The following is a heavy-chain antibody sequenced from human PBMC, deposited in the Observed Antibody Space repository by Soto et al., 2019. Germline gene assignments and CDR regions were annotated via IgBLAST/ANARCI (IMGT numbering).Heavy chain of an antibody. J-gene: IGHJ2*01. CDR3: ARHVCVDWLSYFDL. V-gene: IGHV3-48*03. CDR2: IRNSGDTT. D-gene: IGHD5-12*01. Sequence: DVQLVESGGGLVQPGGSLRLSCAASGFTFGAFEMNWVRQAPGKGPEWISNIRNSGDTTYYADSVKGRFSITRDNANNLLFLQMNSLGPHDTALYYCARHVCVDWLSYFDLWGRGILVNVSS. CDR1: GFTFGAFE.